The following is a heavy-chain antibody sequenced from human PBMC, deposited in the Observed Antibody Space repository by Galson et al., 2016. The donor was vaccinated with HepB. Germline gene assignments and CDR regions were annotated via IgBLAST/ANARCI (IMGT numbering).Heavy chain of an antibody. CDR1: GFIFSNYG. V-gene: IGHV3-30*18. Sequence: SLRLSCAASGFIFSNYGMHWVRQAPGKGLEWVAVISYDGSKKYYADSVKGRFTVSRDNSKNSLYLQMNSPRAEDTAVYYCAKDSGWLLGYFHHWGQGTLVTVSS. CDR3: AKDSGWLLGYFHH. CDR2: ISYDGSKK. D-gene: IGHD3-9*01. J-gene: IGHJ1*01.